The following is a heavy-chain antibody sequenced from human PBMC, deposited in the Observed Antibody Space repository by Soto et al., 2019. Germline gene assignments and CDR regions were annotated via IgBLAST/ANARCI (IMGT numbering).Heavy chain of an antibody. CDR2: IYYSGST. CDR3: ARVAGYYYLDV. J-gene: IGHJ6*03. CDR1: GGSISSYY. Sequence: PSEPLSLNCTVSGGSISSYYWSWIRQPPGKGLEWIGYIYYSGSTNYNPSLKSRVTISVDTSKNQFSLKLSSVTAADTAVYYCARVAGYYYLDVWGKGTTVTVSS. V-gene: IGHV4-59*08.